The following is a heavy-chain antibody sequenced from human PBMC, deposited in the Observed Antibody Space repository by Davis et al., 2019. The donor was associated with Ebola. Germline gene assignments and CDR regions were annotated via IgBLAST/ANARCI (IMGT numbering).Heavy chain of an antibody. CDR2: IYRDERT. D-gene: IGHD6-19*01. V-gene: IGHV3-66*01. J-gene: IGHJ5*02. Sequence: PGGSLRPSCAAPGFISSSYVMIWVRQAPGKGLEWVSVIYRDERTYYADSVKGRFTISRENVKNSLYLQMNSLRAGDTAVYYCARGRIAVPGTGNWFDPWGQETLVTVSS. CDR1: GFISSSYV. CDR3: ARGRIAVPGTGNWFDP.